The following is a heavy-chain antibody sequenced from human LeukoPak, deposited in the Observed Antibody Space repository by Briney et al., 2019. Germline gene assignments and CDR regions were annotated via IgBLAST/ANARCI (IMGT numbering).Heavy chain of an antibody. J-gene: IGHJ4*02. CDR1: GFTFSSYG. CDR2: IWYDGSNK. CDR3: ARFATGYVADY. V-gene: IGHV3-33*01. D-gene: IGHD3-16*01. Sequence: GRSLRLSCAASGFTFSSYGMHWVRQAPGKGLEWVAVIWYDGSNKYYADSVKGRFTIFRDNSKNTLYLQMNSLRAEDTAVYYCARFATGYVADYWGQGTLVTVSS.